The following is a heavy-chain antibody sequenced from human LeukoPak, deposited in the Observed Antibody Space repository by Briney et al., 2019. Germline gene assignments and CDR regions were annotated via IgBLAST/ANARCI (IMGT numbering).Heavy chain of an antibody. CDR1: GYTFTSYG. Sequence: ASVKVSCKASGYTFTSYGISWVRQAPGQGLEWMGWISAYNDNTNYAQKFQGRVTITADESTSTAYMELSSLRSEDTAVYYCARDDCSSTSCRFNWFDPWGQGTLVTVSS. V-gene: IGHV1-18*01. J-gene: IGHJ5*02. CDR2: ISAYNDNT. D-gene: IGHD2-2*01. CDR3: ARDDCSSTSCRFNWFDP.